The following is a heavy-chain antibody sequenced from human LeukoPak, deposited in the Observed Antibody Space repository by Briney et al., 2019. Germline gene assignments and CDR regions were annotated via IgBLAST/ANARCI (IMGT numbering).Heavy chain of an antibody. CDR3: AKKVVVGATSPYSDFQD. CDR2: ISGSGVTT. V-gene: IGHV3-23*01. Sequence: PGGSLRLSCAASGFTFTYYGMSWVRQAPGKGLEWVSAISGSGVTTHYAGSVKGRFSISRDNSKNTLYLHMNSLRAEDTALYYCAKKVVVGATSPYSDFQDWGQGTLVTVSS. D-gene: IGHD1-26*01. CDR1: GFTFTYYG. J-gene: IGHJ1*01.